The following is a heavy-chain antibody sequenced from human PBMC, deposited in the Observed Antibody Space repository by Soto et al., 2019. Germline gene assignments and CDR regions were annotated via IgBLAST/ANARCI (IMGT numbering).Heavy chain of an antibody. D-gene: IGHD6-19*01. CDR3: ASVLAPAISPVEAFDH. CDR1: GFTFSHYW. Sequence: EVQLVESGGGLVQPGGSLRLSCAASGFTFSHYWMHWVRQIPGKGLTWVSRINEDGSNTSYADFGKGRFTPSRDNARKTLFLQMNSLSGEDTAIYYCASVLAPAISPVEAFDHWGQGTLLTVSS. J-gene: IGHJ4*02. V-gene: IGHV3-74*01. CDR2: INEDGSNT.